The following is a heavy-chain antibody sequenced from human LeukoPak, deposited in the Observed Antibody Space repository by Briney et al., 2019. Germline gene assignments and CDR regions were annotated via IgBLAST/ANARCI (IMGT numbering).Heavy chain of an antibody. CDR3: ARDHHGSSALRYYYYYMDV. V-gene: IGHV3-30-3*01. CDR1: GFTFSSYA. CDR2: ISYDGSNK. Sequence: GGSLRLSCAASGFTFSSYAMHWVRQAPGKGLEWVAVISYDGSNKYYADSVKGRFTISRDNSKNTLYLQMNSLRAEDTAVYYCARDHHGSSALRYYYYYMDVWGKGTTVTVSS. D-gene: IGHD6-6*01. J-gene: IGHJ6*03.